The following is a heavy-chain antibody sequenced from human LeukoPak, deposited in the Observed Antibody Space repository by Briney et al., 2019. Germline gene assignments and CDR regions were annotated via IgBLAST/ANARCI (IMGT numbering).Heavy chain of an antibody. CDR3: ARADIVVVPAAIGGSKYNWFDP. CDR1: GGSISSGGYY. J-gene: IGHJ5*02. CDR2: IYYSGST. D-gene: IGHD2-2*01. V-gene: IGHV4-31*03. Sequence: PSETLSLTCTVSGGSISSGGYYWSWIRQHPGKGLEWIGCIYYSGSTYYNPSLKSRVTISVDTSKNQFSLKLSSVTAADTAVYYCARADIVVVPAAIGGSKYNWFDPWGQGTLVTVSS.